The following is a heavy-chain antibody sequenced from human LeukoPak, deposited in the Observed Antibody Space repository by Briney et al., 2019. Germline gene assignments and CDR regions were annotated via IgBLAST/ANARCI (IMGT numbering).Heavy chain of an antibody. V-gene: IGHV3-21*01. Sequence: PGGSLRLSCAASGFTFGNYAMNWVRQAPGKGLEWVSSISSSSSYIFYADSVKGRFTISRDNAKNSLYLQMNSLRAEDTAVYYCARGQYCTNGVCYDAFDIWGQGTTVTVSS. J-gene: IGHJ3*02. CDR1: GFTFGNYA. CDR2: ISSSSSYI. CDR3: ARGQYCTNGVCYDAFDI. D-gene: IGHD2-8*01.